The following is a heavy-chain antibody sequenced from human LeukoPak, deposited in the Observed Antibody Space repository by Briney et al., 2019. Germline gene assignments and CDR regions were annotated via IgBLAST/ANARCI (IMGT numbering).Heavy chain of an antibody. CDR2: ILYSGTT. Sequence: SETLSLTCTVSGGSISTSRYSWGWIRQPPGKGLEWIGNILYSGTTYYNPSLKSRVTISVDTSKNQFSLKLSSVTAADTAVYYCARLDSATDDDYWGQETLVTVSS. CDR3: ARLDSATDDDY. J-gene: IGHJ4*02. V-gene: IGHV4-39*01. D-gene: IGHD1-1*01. CDR1: GGSISTSRYS.